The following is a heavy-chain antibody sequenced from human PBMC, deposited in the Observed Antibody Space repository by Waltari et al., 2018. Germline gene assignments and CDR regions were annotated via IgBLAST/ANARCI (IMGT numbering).Heavy chain of an antibody. CDR2: ALVDGSTT. V-gene: IGHV3-30*02. D-gene: IGHD3-10*01. CDR3: AKDAFGNTYLDH. CDR1: GFSLSHFG. J-gene: IGHJ5*02. Sequence: QVQLVESGGGVVQPGMSLRLSCAASGFSLSHFGMHWFRQAPGKGRGVVAFALVDGSTTYYADSVRGRFTISRDNSKNTLYLDINTLRVDDTAIYYCAKDAFGNTYLDHWGQGTLVTVSS.